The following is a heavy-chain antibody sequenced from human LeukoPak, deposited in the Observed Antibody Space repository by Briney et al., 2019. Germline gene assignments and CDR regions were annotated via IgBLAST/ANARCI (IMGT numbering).Heavy chain of an antibody. J-gene: IGHJ6*03. CDR3: ARDFRTTGNLIHNYYYYYMDV. CDR2: IYTRGST. Sequence: SETLSLTCTVSAGSISTYYWSWIRQPAGKGLEGIGRIYTRGSTNYNPTLKSRVTMSADTSKNQFSLKLSSVTAADTAVYYCARDFRTTGNLIHNYYYYYMDVWGKGTTVTVSS. V-gene: IGHV4-4*07. D-gene: IGHD1-1*01. CDR1: AGSISTYY.